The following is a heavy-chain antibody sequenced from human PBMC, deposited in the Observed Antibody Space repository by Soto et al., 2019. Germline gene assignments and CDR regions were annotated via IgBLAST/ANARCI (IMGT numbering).Heavy chain of an antibody. CDR1: GFTFSSYW. CDR3: ARDGDYYDSSGYGGAFDY. J-gene: IGHJ4*02. Sequence: GGSLRLSCAASGFTFSSYWMSWVRQAPGKWLEWVANIKQDGSEKYYVDSVEGRFTISRDNAKNSLYLQMNSLRAEDTAVYYCARDGDYYDSSGYGGAFDYWGQGXLVTVYS. D-gene: IGHD3-22*01. V-gene: IGHV3-7*01. CDR2: IKQDGSEK.